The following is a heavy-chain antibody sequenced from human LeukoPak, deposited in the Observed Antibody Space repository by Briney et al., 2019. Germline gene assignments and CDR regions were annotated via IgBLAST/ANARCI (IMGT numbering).Heavy chain of an antibody. CDR3: ARGVEPLAANTLAY. Sequence: GGSLRLSCAASGFTVITNDMTWVRQAPGKGLEWVSVLYSDGDTKYADSVQGRFTISRDNSKNTLYLEMNSLSPGDTAVYYCARGVEPLAANTLAYWGQGTLVTVSS. D-gene: IGHD1-14*01. CDR2: LYSDGDT. J-gene: IGHJ4*02. CDR1: GFTVITND. V-gene: IGHV3-53*01.